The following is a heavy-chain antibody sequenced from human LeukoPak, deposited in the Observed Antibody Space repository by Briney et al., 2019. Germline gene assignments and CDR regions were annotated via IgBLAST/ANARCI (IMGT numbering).Heavy chain of an antibody. V-gene: IGHV1-2*06. CDR3: ARSAGLRLGELQNFDY. J-gene: IGHJ4*02. Sequence: ASVKVSCKASGYTFTGYYMHWVRQAPGQGLEWMGRINPNSGGTNYAQKLQGRVIMTRDTSISTAYMELSRLRSDDTAVYYCARSAGLRLGELQNFDYWGQGTLVPVSS. CDR1: GYTFTGYY. D-gene: IGHD3-16*01. CDR2: INPNSGGT.